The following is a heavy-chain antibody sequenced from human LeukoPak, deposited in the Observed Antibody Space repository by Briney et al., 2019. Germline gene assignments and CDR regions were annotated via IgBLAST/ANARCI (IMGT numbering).Heavy chain of an antibody. CDR1: GFTFSSYG. D-gene: IGHD3-10*01. CDR2: ITQDGSEK. Sequence: QSGGSLRLSCAASGFTFSSYGMSWVCQAPGKGLEWVASITQDGSEKYYVGSVKGRFTISRDNAKNSLYLQMNSLRAEDTAVYYCARLWFYAFDIWGQGTMVTVSS. V-gene: IGHV3-7*03. CDR3: ARLWFYAFDI. J-gene: IGHJ3*02.